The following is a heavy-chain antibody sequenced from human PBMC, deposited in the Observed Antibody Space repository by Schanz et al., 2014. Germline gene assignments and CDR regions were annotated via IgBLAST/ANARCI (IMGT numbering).Heavy chain of an antibody. CDR2: ISGSGGNT. CDR1: GFTFRGYA. V-gene: IGHV3-23*01. J-gene: IGHJ3*02. D-gene: IGHD3-10*01. Sequence: EVQLLESGGGLVQPGGSLRLSCAASGFTFRGYAMSWVRPAPGRGLEWVSIISGSGGNTYYADAVRGRFTISRDNSKTTVYLQMNSPRAEDTAVYYCAKGRFGELSAFDIWGQGTMVTVSS. CDR3: AKGRFGELSAFDI.